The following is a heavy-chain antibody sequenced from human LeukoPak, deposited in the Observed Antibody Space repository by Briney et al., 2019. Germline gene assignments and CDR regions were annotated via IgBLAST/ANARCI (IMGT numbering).Heavy chain of an antibody. Sequence: SETLSLTCAVYGGSFSGYYWSWIRQPPGKGLEWIGEINHSGSTNYNPSLKSRVTISVDTSKNQFSLKLSSVTAADTAVYYCARQFLFWIDPWGQGTLVTVSS. J-gene: IGHJ5*02. CDR1: GGSFSGYY. CDR3: ARQFLFWIDP. CDR2: INHSGST. V-gene: IGHV4-34*01.